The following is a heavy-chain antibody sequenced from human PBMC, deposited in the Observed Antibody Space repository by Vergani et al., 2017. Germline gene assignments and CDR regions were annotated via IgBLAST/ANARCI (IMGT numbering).Heavy chain of an antibody. Sequence: EVQLVESGGGLVKPGGSLRLSCAASGFTFSNAWMSWVRQDPGKGLEWVGRIKSKTDGGTTDYAAPVKGRFTISRDDSKNTLYLQMNSLKTEDTAVYYCTTGEWELFRAFDIWGQGTMVTVSS. CDR1: GFTFSNAW. V-gene: IGHV3-15*01. J-gene: IGHJ3*02. CDR2: IKSKTDGGTT. D-gene: IGHD1-26*01. CDR3: TTGEWELFRAFDI.